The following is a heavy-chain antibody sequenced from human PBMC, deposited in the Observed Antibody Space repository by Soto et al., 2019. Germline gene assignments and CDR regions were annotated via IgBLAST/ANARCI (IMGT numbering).Heavy chain of an antibody. J-gene: IGHJ2*01. Sequence: QVQLQESGPGLVKPSETLSLTCTVSGGSISGGVHSWRWIRQPPGKVLEWIGNIFDSGSTYYNPSLTLRLTISVDTSKNQFSLRLSSVTAADTAVYYCAREIMPLTNDWYFDLWGRGTLFTVSS. V-gene: IGHV4-30-4*01. CDR2: IFDSGST. D-gene: IGHD2-8*01. CDR3: AREIMPLTNDWYFDL. CDR1: GGSISGGVHS.